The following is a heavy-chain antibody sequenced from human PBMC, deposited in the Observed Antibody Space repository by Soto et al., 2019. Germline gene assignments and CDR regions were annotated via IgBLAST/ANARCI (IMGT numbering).Heavy chain of an antibody. V-gene: IGHV4-30-4*01. CDR3: VRLIGNSWLDS. J-gene: IGHJ5*01. CDR2: KHYNGDA. CDR1: GASISSAAYY. Sequence: SETLSLTCSVSGASISSAAYYWSWIRQPPGMGLEWIGYKHYNGDAHYNPSLKSRVTINPDTSNNQLSLQLNSVTPDDTAVYYCVRLIGNSWLDSWGQGTLVTVSS. D-gene: IGHD3-16*01.